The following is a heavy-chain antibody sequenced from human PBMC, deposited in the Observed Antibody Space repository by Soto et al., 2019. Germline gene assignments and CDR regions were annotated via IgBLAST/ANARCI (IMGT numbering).Heavy chain of an antibody. Sequence: GGSLRLSCAASGFTFSSYAMSWVRQAPGKGLEWVSAISGSGGNLYYADSVKGRFSDSRDNSKKRLYLQMNSLRAEDKAVYYCAKDAPFYYGSGSAHYYMDVWGKGTTVTVSS. D-gene: IGHD3-10*01. CDR3: AKDAPFYYGSGSAHYYMDV. V-gene: IGHV3-23*01. CDR2: ISGSGGNL. J-gene: IGHJ6*03. CDR1: GFTFSSYA.